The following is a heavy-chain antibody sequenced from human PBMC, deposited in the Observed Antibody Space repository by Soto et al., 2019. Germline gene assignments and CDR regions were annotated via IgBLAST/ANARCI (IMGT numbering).Heavy chain of an antibody. CDR1: GCTFRDDS. D-gene: IGHD6-13*01. CDR3: ARDPPYSSSWSYFDY. Sequence: EVQLVESGGGLVKPGGSLRVSCAAYGCTFRDDSMNWVRQAPGKGLEWLSSITSTGSYIYYADSVKGRFTISRDNAGSSLFLQMNSLRAEDTAMYYCARDPPYSSSWSYFDYWGQGTLVTLSS. J-gene: IGHJ4*02. V-gene: IGHV3-21*01. CDR2: ITSTGSYI.